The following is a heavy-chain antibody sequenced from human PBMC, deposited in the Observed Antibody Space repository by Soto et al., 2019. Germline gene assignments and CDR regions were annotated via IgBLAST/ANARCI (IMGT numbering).Heavy chain of an antibody. CDR1: SDSMNSGGYY. D-gene: IGHD6-6*01. Sequence: TLSLTCSVSSDSMNSGGYYWSWIRQHPGKGLEWIGYIYSNGDTYYNPSLKSRVTISVDTSKNQFSLNLTSVTAADTAVYYCARRGGSSSGYYYYAMDVWDQGTTVTVSS. CDR2: IYSNGDT. J-gene: IGHJ6*02. V-gene: IGHV4-31*03. CDR3: ARRGGSSSGYYYYAMDV.